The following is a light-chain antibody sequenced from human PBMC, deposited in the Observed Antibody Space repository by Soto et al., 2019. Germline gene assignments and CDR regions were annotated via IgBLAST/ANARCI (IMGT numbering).Light chain of an antibody. CDR1: QGISNY. Sequence: DIQMTQSPSSLSASVGDRVTITCRASQGISNYLAWYQQKPGKVPKLLIYDASTVQSGVPSRFSGSGSGTDFTLTISSLQPEDVATYYCQKYKSAPRGVTFGGGTQVEIK. CDR3: QKYKSAPRGVT. J-gene: IGKJ4*01. CDR2: DAS. V-gene: IGKV1-27*01.